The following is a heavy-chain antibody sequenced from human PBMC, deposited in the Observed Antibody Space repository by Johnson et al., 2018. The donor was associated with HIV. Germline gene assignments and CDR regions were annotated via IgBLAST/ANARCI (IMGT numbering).Heavy chain of an antibody. D-gene: IGHD3-10*01. CDR2: ISSSGSTI. Sequence: QVQLVESGGGVVRPGGSLRLSCAASGFTFSDYYMSWIRQAPGKGLEWVSYISSSGSTIYYADSVKGRFTISRDNSKKTLYLQMNSLRVDDTAIYYCARDPGSISMVRGDAFDIWGQGTMVTVSS. J-gene: IGHJ3*02. CDR1: GFTFSDYY. V-gene: IGHV3-11*04. CDR3: ARDPGSISMVRGDAFDI.